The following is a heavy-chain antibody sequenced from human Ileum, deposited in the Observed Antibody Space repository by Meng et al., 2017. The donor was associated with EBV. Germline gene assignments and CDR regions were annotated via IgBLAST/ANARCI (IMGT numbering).Heavy chain of an antibody. V-gene: IGHV4-39*07. CDR3: VSAYDYGDYEAFAY. Sequence: HLQLQESGPGLVRPSETLSPTCSVSGDSMASSNYYWGWIRQSPGKALECIGTIFYRGNTFYNPSLKSRLTISVDTSKNEFSLNLRSVTAADTAVYYCVSAYDYGDYEAFAYWGLGSLGTVSS. CDR2: IFYRGNT. CDR1: GDSMASSNYY. D-gene: IGHD4-17*01. J-gene: IGHJ4*02.